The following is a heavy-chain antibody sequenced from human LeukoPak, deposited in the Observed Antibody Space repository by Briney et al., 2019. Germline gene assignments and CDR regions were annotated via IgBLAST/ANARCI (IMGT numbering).Heavy chain of an antibody. CDR1: GFTFNTYS. Sequence: GGSLRLSCAASGFTFNTYSMNWARQAPGKGLEWVSSIDSSSGYMFYADSVKGRFTISRDNAKNSLYLQMNSLRAEDTAVYYCARPAVAAIDYWGQGTLVTVSS. D-gene: IGHD6-19*01. V-gene: IGHV3-21*01. CDR2: IDSSSGYM. J-gene: IGHJ4*02. CDR3: ARPAVAAIDY.